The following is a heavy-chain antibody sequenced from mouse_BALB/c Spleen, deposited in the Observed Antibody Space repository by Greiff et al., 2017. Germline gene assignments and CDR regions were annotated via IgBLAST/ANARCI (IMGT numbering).Heavy chain of an antibody. CDR1: GYTFTSYW. CDR3: TRFGNYMDY. J-gene: IGHJ4*01. Sequence: VQLQQPGAELVRPGASVKLSCKASGYTFTSYWINWVKQRPGQGLEWIGNIYPSDSYTNYNQKFKDKATLTVDKSSSTAYMQLSSPTSEDSAVYYCTRFGNYMDYWGQGTSVTVSS. CDR2: IYPSDSYT. V-gene: IGHV1-69*02. D-gene: IGHD2-1*01.